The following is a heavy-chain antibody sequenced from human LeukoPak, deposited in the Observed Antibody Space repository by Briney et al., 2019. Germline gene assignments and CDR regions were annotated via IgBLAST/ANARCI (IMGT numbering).Heavy chain of an antibody. CDR1: GGSISSYY. V-gene: IGHV4-59*01. CDR3: ARDGARQWSGKGAFDI. CDR2: IYYSGST. D-gene: IGHD6-19*01. Sequence: PSETLSLTCTVSGGSISSYYWSWTRQPPGKGLEWIGYIYYSGSTNYNPSLKSRVTISVDTSKNQFSLKLSSVTAADTAVYYCARDGARQWSGKGAFDIWGQGTMVTVSS. J-gene: IGHJ3*02.